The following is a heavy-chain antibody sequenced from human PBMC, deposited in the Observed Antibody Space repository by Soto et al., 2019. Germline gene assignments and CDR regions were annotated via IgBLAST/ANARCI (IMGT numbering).Heavy chain of an antibody. Sequence: SVKVSCKASGGTFSSYNISWVRQAPGQGLEWMGRIIPILGIANYAQKFQGRVTMTTDKSTSTVYMELSSLRSEDTAVYYCARTAAGTQHDAFDIWGQGTMVTVSS. V-gene: IGHV1-69*02. CDR1: GGTFSSYN. D-gene: IGHD6-13*01. J-gene: IGHJ3*02. CDR3: ARTAAGTQHDAFDI. CDR2: IIPILGIA.